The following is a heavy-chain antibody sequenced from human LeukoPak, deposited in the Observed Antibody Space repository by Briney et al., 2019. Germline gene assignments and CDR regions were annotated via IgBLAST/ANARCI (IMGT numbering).Heavy chain of an antibody. CDR1: GGTFSSYA. CDR2: ISAYNGNT. CDR3: ARLRRFWFDP. V-gene: IGHV1-18*01. Sequence: GASVKVSCKASGGTFSSYAISWVRQAPGQGLEWMGWISAYNGNTNYAQKLQGRVTMTTDTSTSTAYMELRSLRSDDTAVYYCARLRRFWFDPWGQGTLVTVSS. J-gene: IGHJ5*02.